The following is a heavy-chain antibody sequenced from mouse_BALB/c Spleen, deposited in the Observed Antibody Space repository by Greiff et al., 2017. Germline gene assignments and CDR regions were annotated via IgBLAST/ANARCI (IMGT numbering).Heavy chain of an antibody. V-gene: IGHV2-9*02. CDR3: ARDQLGGDYAMDY. Sequence: QVQLKESGPGLVAPSQSLSITCTVSGFSLTSYGVHWVRQPPGKGLEWLGVIWAGGSTNYNSALMSRLSISKDNSKSQVFLKMNSLQTDDTAMYYCARDQLGGDYAMDYWGQGTSVTVSS. CDR1: GFSLTSYG. J-gene: IGHJ4*01. D-gene: IGHD4-1*02. CDR2: IWAGGST.